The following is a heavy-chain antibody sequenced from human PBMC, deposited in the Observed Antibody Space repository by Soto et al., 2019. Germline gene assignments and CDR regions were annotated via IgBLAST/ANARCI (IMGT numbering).Heavy chain of an antibody. CDR3: ARGTIAAAGTIMPFDY. Sequence: PSQTLSLTCAISGDSVSSNSAAWNWIRQSPSRGLEWLGRTYYRSKWYNDYAVSVKSRITINPDTSKNQFSLQLNSVTPEDTALYYCARGTIAAAGTIMPFDYWGQGTLVTVSS. CDR1: GDSVSSNSAA. J-gene: IGHJ4*02. V-gene: IGHV6-1*01. D-gene: IGHD6-13*01. CDR2: TYYRSKWYN.